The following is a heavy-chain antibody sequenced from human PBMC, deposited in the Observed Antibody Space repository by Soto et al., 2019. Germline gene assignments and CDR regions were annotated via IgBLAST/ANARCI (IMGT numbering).Heavy chain of an antibody. V-gene: IGHV4-4*02. Sequence: SETLSLTCAVSGASISSSKWWNWVRQSPGKGLEWIGEIHQSGSPNYNPSLMSRVTISMDKSKNQFSLKLSSVTAADTAIYYCARVGEFRYFHYWAKGTLVTVSS. CDR2: IHQSGSP. D-gene: IGHD3-16*01. CDR1: GASISSSKW. J-gene: IGHJ4*02. CDR3: ARVGEFRYFHY.